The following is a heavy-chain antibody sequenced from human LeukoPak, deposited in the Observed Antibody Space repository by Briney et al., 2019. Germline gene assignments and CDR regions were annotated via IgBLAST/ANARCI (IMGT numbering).Heavy chain of an antibody. V-gene: IGHV3-33*01. J-gene: IGHJ4*02. CDR1: GFTFSSYG. CDR3: ARSLGWYQVDY. CDR2: IWYDGSNK. Sequence: GGSLRLSCAVSGFTFSSYGMHWVRQAPGKGLEGVAVIWYDGSNKNYADSVKGRFTISRDNSKNTLFLQMNSLRAEDTAVYYCARSLGWYQVDYWGQGTLVTVSS. D-gene: IGHD6-19*01.